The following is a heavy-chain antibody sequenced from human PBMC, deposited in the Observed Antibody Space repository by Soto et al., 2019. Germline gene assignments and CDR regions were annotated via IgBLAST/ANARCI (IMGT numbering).Heavy chain of an antibody. CDR2: ISNSGDST. CDR1: GFPYGSYA. CDR3: AKGSADGIPYYFDF. J-gene: IGHJ4*02. Sequence: RGSLRLSCAASGFPYGSYAMSWVRQTPGKGLEWVSSISNSGDSTYYSDSVKGRFTISRDNSRNTLYLQMNSLRDDDTALYYCAKGSADGIPYYFDFWGQGTLVTVSS. V-gene: IGHV3-23*01. D-gene: IGHD6-13*01.